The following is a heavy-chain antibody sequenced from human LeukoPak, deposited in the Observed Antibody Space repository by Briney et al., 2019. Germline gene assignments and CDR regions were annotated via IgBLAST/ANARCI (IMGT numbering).Heavy chain of an antibody. CDR2: INHSGST. CDR3: ARARGNRFDP. CDR1: GGSFSGYY. Sequence: SKTLSLTCAVYGGSFSGYYWSWIRQPPGKGLEWIGEINHSGSTNYNPSLKSRVTISVDTSKNQFSLKLSSVTAADTAVYYCARARGNRFDPWGQGTLVTVSS. V-gene: IGHV4-34*01. J-gene: IGHJ5*02.